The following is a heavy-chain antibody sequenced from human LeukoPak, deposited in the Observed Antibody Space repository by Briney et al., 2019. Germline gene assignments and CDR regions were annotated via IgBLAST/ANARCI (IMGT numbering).Heavy chain of an antibody. Sequence: GGSLRLSCAVSGFTFSNAWMSWVRQAQGKGLELEAHIKKDGSEKNYVDSVKGRFTISRDNTKNSVYLQMNSLRGEDTGVYYCAMDSYGPDDYWGQGTLVTVSS. CDR3: AMDSYGPDDY. CDR2: IKKDGSEK. V-gene: IGHV3-7*04. CDR1: GFTFSNAW. J-gene: IGHJ4*02. D-gene: IGHD3-16*01.